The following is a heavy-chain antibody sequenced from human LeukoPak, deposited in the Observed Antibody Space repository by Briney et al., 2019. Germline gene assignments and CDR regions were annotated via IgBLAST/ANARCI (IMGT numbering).Heavy chain of an antibody. CDR1: GGSISSNNHY. J-gene: IGHJ4*02. CDR2: VHYSGTT. V-gene: IGHV4-39*01. D-gene: IGHD1-1*01. CDR3: ARQVERLSQNDY. Sequence: SETLSLTCTVSGGSISSNNHYWGWIRQPPGKGLEWIGSVHYSGTTYYSPSLKSRVTVSVDTSKNRFSLKLSSVTAADTGVYYCARQVERLSQNDYWGQGTLVTVSS.